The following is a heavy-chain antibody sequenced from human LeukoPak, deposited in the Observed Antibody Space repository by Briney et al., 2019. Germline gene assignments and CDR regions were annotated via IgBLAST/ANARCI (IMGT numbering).Heavy chain of an antibody. D-gene: IGHD2-15*01. CDR3: ARAGQGGSLPIY. J-gene: IGHJ4*02. V-gene: IGHV4-59*11. CDR2: IYYSGST. CDR1: GGSISSHY. Sequence: SQTLSLTCTVSGGSISSHYWSWIRQPPGKGLERIGYIYYSGSTNYNPSLKSRVSISVGTSKNQFSLKLSSVTAADTAVYYCARAGQGGSLPIYWGQGTLVTVSS.